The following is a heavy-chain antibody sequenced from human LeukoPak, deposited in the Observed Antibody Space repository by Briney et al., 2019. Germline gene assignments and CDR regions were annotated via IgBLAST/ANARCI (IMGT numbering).Heavy chain of an antibody. CDR3: ARGDEYSSSSEDY. Sequence: GASVTVSCKAPGYTFTGYYMHWVRQAPGQGLEWMGWINPNSGGTNYAQKFQGRVTMTRDTSISTACMELSRLRSDDTAVYYCARGDEYSSSSEDYWGQGTLVTVSS. V-gene: IGHV1-2*02. D-gene: IGHD6-6*01. J-gene: IGHJ4*02. CDR1: GYTFTGYY. CDR2: INPNSGGT.